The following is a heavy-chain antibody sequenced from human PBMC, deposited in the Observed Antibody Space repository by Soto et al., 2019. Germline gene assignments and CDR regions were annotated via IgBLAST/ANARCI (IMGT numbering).Heavy chain of an antibody. Sequence: GASVKVSCKASGYTFTSYDINWVRQATGQGLEWMGWMNPNSGNTGYAQKFQGRVTMTRNTSISTAYMELSGLRSEDTAVYYCARGLSVRDDIDYYYYYYMDVWGKGTTVTVSS. CDR3: ARGLSVRDDIDYYYYYYMDV. CDR2: MNPNSGNT. V-gene: IGHV1-8*01. J-gene: IGHJ6*03. D-gene: IGHD1-1*01. CDR1: GYTFTSYD.